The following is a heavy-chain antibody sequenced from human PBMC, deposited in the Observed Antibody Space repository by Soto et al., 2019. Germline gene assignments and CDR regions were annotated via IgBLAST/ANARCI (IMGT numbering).Heavy chain of an antibody. Sequence: GGSLRLSCAASGFTFSSYGMHWVRQAPGKGLEWVAVIWYDGSNKYYADSVKGRFTISRDNSKNTLYLQMNSLRAEDTAVYYCARDRDYSNYFFDYWGQGTLVTVSS. CDR1: GFTFSSYG. CDR3: ARDRDYSNYFFDY. D-gene: IGHD4-4*01. V-gene: IGHV3-33*01. J-gene: IGHJ4*02. CDR2: IWYDGSNK.